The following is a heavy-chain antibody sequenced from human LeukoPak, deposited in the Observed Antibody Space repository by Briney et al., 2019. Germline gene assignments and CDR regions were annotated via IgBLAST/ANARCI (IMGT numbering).Heavy chain of an antibody. CDR2: FSGTSTN. CDR3: AKLKQWQPQRYFFEY. CDR1: GFTFTSSA. Sequence: GGSLRHSCADPGFTFTSSAMSTVRQAPGKGLEWVSTFSGTSTNSYADAVKGRVTISRDNSKNTLYLQMNSLRAEDTAVYYCAKLKQWQPQRYFFEYWGQGALVTVAS. J-gene: IGHJ4*02. V-gene: IGHV3-23*01. D-gene: IGHD6-19*01.